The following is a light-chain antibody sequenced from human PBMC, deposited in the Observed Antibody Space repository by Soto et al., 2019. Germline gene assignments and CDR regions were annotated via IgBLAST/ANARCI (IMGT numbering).Light chain of an antibody. CDR3: QQHNQWPIT. CDR2: YIS. Sequence: IVVTQSPATLSVSLWEKASLSCRASQSAGNFLAWFQQKPGQAPRLLIYYISTRATGIPARFSGSGSGTEFTLTINSLQSEDSAVYYCQQHNQWPITFGQGTRLEIK. V-gene: IGKV3D-15*01. J-gene: IGKJ5*01. CDR1: QSAGNF.